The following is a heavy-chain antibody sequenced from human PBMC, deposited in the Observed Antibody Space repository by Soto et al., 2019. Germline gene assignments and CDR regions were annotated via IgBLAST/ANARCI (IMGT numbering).Heavy chain of an antibody. J-gene: IGHJ4*02. Sequence: QVQLVQSGAEVKKPGASVKVSCKASGYTFTSFDINWVRQATGQGLEWMGWVNPNTGNTGYAQKFQGRATMTSNISISTAYMELSNLRSEDTAVYYCARGRIVVGVSDYWGQGTLVSVSS. CDR3: ARGRIVVGVSDY. V-gene: IGHV1-8*01. CDR2: VNPNTGNT. D-gene: IGHD2-15*01. CDR1: GYTFTSFD.